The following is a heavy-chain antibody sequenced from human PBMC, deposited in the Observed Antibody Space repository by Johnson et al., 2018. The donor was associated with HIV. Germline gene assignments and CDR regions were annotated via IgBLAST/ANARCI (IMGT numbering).Heavy chain of an antibody. CDR2: ISFDGSNK. D-gene: IGHD4-23*01. J-gene: IGHJ3*02. CDR1: GFTLSKYA. CDR3: ARASLARGGKIRAFDI. V-gene: IGHV3-30*04. Sequence: QVQLVESGGGVVQPGRSLRLSCEASGFTLSKYAMHWVRQAPGKGLEWVDVISFDGSNKYNADSVKGRFTISRDNSKNTLYLQMNSLRAEDTAVYYCARASLARGGKIRAFDIWGQGTVVTVSS.